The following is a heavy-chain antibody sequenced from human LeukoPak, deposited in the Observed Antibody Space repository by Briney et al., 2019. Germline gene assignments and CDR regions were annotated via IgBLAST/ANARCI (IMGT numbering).Heavy chain of an antibody. Sequence: GGSLRLSCAASGFPFSSYAMSWVRQSPGKGLEWVSAISGGNGNTYYADSVRGRFTISRDSSKNTLYLQMNSLRAEDTAVYYRAKFYDILTGYFDYWGQGTLVTVSS. CDR2: ISGGNGNT. D-gene: IGHD3-9*01. CDR3: AKFYDILTGYFDY. J-gene: IGHJ4*02. V-gene: IGHV3-23*01. CDR1: GFPFSSYA.